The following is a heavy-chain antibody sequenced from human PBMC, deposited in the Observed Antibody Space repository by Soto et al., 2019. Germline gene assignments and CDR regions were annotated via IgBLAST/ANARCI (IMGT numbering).Heavy chain of an antibody. V-gene: IGHV3-23*01. CDR1: GFTFNTYV. CDR2: VSYSADKT. D-gene: IGHD1-7*01. CDR3: ARRARTATTNWGAFGV. J-gene: IGHJ3*01. Sequence: PGGSLRLSCAASGFTFNTYVMNWVRQAPGKGLEWVSTVSYSADKTHYADSVKGRFTISRDNSRDTLFLQMNSLRADDAAVYYCARRARTATTNWGAFGVWGQGTMVTVS.